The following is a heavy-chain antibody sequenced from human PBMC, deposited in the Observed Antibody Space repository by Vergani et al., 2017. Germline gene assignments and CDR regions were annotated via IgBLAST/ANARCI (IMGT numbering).Heavy chain of an antibody. CDR3: ARGLXDCTHIRCSPPSY. J-gene: IGHJ4*02. CDR1: GFSFSSYS. V-gene: IGHV3-21*02. CDR2: ISGSSSYV. D-gene: IGHD2-8*01. Sequence: EVQLVESGGGLVKPGGSLGLSCAASGFSFSSYSMNWVRQAPGKGVECVASISGSSSYVFYRDSVEGRFTITRDNAKKSVYLQMNSLRAEDTAMYFCARGLXDCTHIRCSPPSYWGQGTQVTVSS.